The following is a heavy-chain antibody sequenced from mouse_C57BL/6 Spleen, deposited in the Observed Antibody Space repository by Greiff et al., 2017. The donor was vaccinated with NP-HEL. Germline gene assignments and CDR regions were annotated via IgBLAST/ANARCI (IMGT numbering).Heavy chain of an antibody. CDR3: ARLPLYDGYYLPFAY. V-gene: IGHV1-7*01. CDR2: INPSSGYT. D-gene: IGHD2-3*01. J-gene: IGHJ3*01. CDR1: GYTFTSYW. Sequence: QVQLKQSGAELAKPGASVKLSCKASGYTFTSYWMHWVKQRPGQGLEWIGYINPSSGYTKYNQKFKDKATLTADKSSSTADMQLSSLTYEDSAVYYCARLPLYDGYYLPFAYWGQGTLVTVSA.